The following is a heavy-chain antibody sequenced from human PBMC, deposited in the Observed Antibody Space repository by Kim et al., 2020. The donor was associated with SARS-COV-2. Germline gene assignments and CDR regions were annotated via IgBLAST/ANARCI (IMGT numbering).Heavy chain of an antibody. Sequence: NSNPSLKSRVTISVDTSKNQFSLKLSSVTAADTAVYYCARRGSSYWYFDLWGRGTLVTVSS. D-gene: IGHD6-6*01. V-gene: IGHV4-59*08. CDR3: ARRGSSYWYFDL. J-gene: IGHJ2*01.